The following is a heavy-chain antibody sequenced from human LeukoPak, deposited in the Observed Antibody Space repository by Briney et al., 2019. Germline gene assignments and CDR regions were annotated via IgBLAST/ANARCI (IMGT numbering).Heavy chain of an antibody. J-gene: IGHJ4*02. D-gene: IGHD4-11*01. CDR3: ATSTVAKYDY. V-gene: IGHV3-23*01. CDR1: GFTFSSNG. CDR2: ISGSGDST. Sequence: GGSLRLSCAASGFTFSSNGMNWVRQAPGKGLEWVSAISGSGDSTFNSDSVKGRFTISRDNSKNTLYLQMNSLRAEDTALYYCATSTVAKYDYWGQGTLVAVSS.